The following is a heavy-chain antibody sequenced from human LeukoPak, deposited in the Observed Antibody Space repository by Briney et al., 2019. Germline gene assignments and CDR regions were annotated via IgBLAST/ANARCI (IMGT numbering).Heavy chain of an antibody. Sequence: SETLSLTCAVSAGSISSGSWWNWVRQPPGKGLEWIGEIYHSGSTNYNPSLKSRVTISLDKSKNQFSLNLSSVTAADTAVYYCARRRVGAKGSWFDPWGQGTLVIVSS. CDR3: ARRRVGAKGSWFDP. CDR1: AGSISSGSW. D-gene: IGHD1-26*01. V-gene: IGHV4-4*02. J-gene: IGHJ5*02. CDR2: IYHSGST.